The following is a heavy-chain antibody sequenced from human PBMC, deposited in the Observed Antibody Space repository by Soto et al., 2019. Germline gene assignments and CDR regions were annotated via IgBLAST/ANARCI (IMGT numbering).Heavy chain of an antibody. J-gene: IGHJ5*02. CDR1: GGSLSSYY. Sequence: SETLSLTCTVSGGSLSSYYWTWIRQPPGKGLEWIGYVYYSGDTNYNPSLKSRVTVSVDTSKNQFSLKLSSVTAADTAVYYCARHPSDFWFDPWGQGTLVTVSS. CDR3: ARHPSDFWFDP. CDR2: VYYSGDT. V-gene: IGHV4-59*08. D-gene: IGHD2-21*02.